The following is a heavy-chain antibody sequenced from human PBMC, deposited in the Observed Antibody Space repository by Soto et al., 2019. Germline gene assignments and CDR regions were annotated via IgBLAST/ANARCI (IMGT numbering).Heavy chain of an antibody. Sequence: SQTLSLTCVISGDSVSSNSVVWNWIRQSPSRGLEWLGRTYYRSKWYNDYAVSVKSRITINPDTSKNQFSLQLNSVTPEDTAVYYCARTYSSSWHFDYWGQGTLVTVSS. V-gene: IGHV6-1*01. J-gene: IGHJ4*02. CDR3: ARTYSSSWHFDY. D-gene: IGHD6-13*01. CDR2: TYYRSKWYN. CDR1: GDSVSSNSVV.